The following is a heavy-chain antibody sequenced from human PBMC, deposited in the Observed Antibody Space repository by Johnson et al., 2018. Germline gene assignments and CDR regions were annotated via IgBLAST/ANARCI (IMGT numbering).Heavy chain of an antibody. CDR1: GFTFSSYG. J-gene: IGHJ6*02. V-gene: IGHV3-30*18. CDR3: AKPWGSMDV. CDR2: ISYDGSNK. Sequence: QVQLVQSGGGVVQPGRSLRLSCAASGFTFSSYGMHWVRQAPGKGLEWVVVISYDGSNKYYADSVKGRFTISRDNSKNTLYLQMNSLRAEDTAVYYCAKPWGSMDVWGQGTTVTVSS. D-gene: IGHD3-16*01.